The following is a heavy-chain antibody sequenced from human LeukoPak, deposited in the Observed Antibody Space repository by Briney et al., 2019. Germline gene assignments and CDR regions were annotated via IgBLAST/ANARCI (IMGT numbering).Heavy chain of an antibody. CDR2: INHSGSN. Sequence: SETLSLTRSVYGGSFSGYYWSWIRQPPGKGLEWIGEINHSGSNNYIPSLKSRVTISVDTSKNQVSLNLSSLTAAATAAFFFARGLTMVRGVINWFDPWGQGTRVTVSS. D-gene: IGHD3-10*01. CDR3: ARGLTMVRGVINWFDP. V-gene: IGHV4-34*01. CDR1: GGSFSGYY. J-gene: IGHJ5*02.